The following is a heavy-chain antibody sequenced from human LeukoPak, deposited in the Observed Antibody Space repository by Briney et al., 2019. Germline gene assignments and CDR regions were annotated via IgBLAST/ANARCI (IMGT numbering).Heavy chain of an antibody. V-gene: IGHV1-69*05. CDR2: IIPIFGTA. J-gene: IGHJ4*02. Sequence: ASVKVSCKASGGTFSSYAISWVRQAPGQGLEWMGGIIPIFGTANYAQKFQGRVTITTDESTSTAYMELSSLRSEDTAVYYCARGTPGFVAVAGTVDYWGQGTLVTVSS. D-gene: IGHD6-19*01. CDR3: ARGTPGFVAVAGTVDY. CDR1: GGTFSSYA.